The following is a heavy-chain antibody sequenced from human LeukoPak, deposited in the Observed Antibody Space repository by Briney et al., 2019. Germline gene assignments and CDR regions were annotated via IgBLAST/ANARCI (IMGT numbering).Heavy chain of an antibody. D-gene: IGHD6-19*01. J-gene: IGHJ4*02. CDR2: IIPIFGTA. V-gene: IGHV1-69*05. Sequence: SVKVSCKASGGTFSSYAISWVRQAPGQGLEWMGRIIPIFGTANYAQKFQGSVTITTDESTSTAYMELSRLRSEDTAVYYCARGHDVYSSGWYKFDYWGQGTLVTVSS. CDR3: ARGHDVYSSGWYKFDY. CDR1: GGTFSSYA.